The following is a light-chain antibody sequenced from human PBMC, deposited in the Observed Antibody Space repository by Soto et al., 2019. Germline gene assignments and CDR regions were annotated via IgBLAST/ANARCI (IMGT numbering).Light chain of an antibody. CDR1: QDISNF. V-gene: IGKV1-33*01. J-gene: IGKJ3*01. Sequence: DIQMTQSPSSLSASIGDRVAITCQASQDISNFLNWYQHKPGKAPKLLTYDASDLETGVPSRFSGSGSGTDFTFTITNLQPEDVATYYCQQHDSLPFTFGHGTRWIS. CDR3: QQHDSLPFT. CDR2: DAS.